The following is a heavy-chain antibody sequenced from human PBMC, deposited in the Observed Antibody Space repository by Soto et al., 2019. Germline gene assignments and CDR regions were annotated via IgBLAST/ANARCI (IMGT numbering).Heavy chain of an antibody. CDR3: ARPRGVYSYGASDY. CDR1: AFTFSNYA. D-gene: IGHD5-18*01. J-gene: IGHJ4*02. V-gene: IGHV3-23*01. CDR2: ISADGRNS. Sequence: GGSLRLPCAASAFTFSNYAMNWVRQAPGKGLEWVSFISADGRNSYYADSVKGRSTISRDNSKNILYLQMRSLRADDTAVYFCARPRGVYSYGASDYWGQGALVTVS.